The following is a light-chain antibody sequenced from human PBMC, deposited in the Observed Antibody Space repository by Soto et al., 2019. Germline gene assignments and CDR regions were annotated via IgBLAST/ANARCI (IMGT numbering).Light chain of an antibody. J-gene: IGLJ1*01. Sequence: QSSLTQPASLSGSAGQSIAISCTGTISDVGGYNYVSWYQQHPGKAPKLLLSEVSKRPSGVSDRFSGSKSGNTASLTISGLQTQDEADYYCSSFTSAYTFVFGTGTRSPS. CDR1: ISDVGGYNY. V-gene: IGLV2-14*01. CDR2: EVS. CDR3: SSFTSAYTFV.